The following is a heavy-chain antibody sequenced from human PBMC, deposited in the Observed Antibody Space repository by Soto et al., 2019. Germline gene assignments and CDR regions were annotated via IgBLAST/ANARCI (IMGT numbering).Heavy chain of an antibody. V-gene: IGHV4-39*01. J-gene: IGHJ3*02. CDR3: ARPVYAHCALDI. D-gene: IGHD2-21*02. Sequence: SETLSLTCTVSGDSMTIGDFLWCWVRQPPGKGLEWIGGIYYSGLANCNPSLRSRATMSVDTSRNQFFLNVTSVTAADTAVYYCARPVYAHCALDIWAKEKLATVSS. CDR1: GDSMTIGDFL. CDR2: IYYSGLA.